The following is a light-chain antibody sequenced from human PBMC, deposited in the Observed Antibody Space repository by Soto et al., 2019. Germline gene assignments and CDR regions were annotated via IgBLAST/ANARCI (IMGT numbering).Light chain of an antibody. CDR2: DAS. V-gene: IGKV3-11*01. CDR1: QSVSNC. CDR3: QERSTLPWR. J-gene: IGKJ1*01. Sequence: EIVLTQSPATLSLSPGERATLSGRTRQSVSNCVAWYQQRPGQAPSLLISDASNRATGTPGRFSGSGTGTDVSLTISSLESEDCAVYYCQERSTLPWRFGQGTKVEIK.